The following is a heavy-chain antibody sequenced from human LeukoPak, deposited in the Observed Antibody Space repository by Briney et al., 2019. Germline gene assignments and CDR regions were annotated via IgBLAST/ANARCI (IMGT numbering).Heavy chain of an antibody. Sequence: PSETLSLTCTVSGGSISSYYWSWIRQPPGKGLEWIGYIYYSGSTNYNPSLKSRVTISVDTSKNQFSLKLSSVTAADTAVYYWARHSVPVGPTFYNYYYSMDVWGKGPRSPSP. CDR3: ARHSVPVGPTFYNYYYSMDV. D-gene: IGHD1-26*01. J-gene: IGHJ6*03. V-gene: IGHV4-59*08. CDR2: IYYSGST. CDR1: GGSISSYY.